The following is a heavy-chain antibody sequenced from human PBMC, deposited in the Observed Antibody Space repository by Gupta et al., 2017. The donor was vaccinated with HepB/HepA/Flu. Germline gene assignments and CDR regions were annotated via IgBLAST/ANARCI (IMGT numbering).Heavy chain of an antibody. D-gene: IGHD6-13*01. CDR2: LRGSDGST. V-gene: IGHV3-23*01. J-gene: IGHJ4*02. CDR3: AKPSSISSGWFWEYEY. Sequence: EVQLLESGGGLVQPGGSLRLSCAASGFTFSSFAMSWVRQAPGKGLGWVSSLRGSDGSTYYADSVKGRFTISRDISKNTLFLQMNGLRAEDTARYYCAKPSSISSGWFWEYEYWGQGILVTVSS. CDR1: GFTFSSFA.